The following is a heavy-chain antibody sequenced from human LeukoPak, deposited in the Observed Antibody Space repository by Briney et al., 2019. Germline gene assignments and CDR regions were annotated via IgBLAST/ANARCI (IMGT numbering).Heavy chain of an antibody. Sequence: ASVKLSCNGSGYTVTSYGISWVRQAPGQGLEWMGWSIAYNGNTNYAQKLQGTVTMTTDTSTSTAYMELRSLRSDDTAVYYCARDVGTLFDIPPLDYWGQGTLVTVSS. J-gene: IGHJ4*02. D-gene: IGHD3-3*01. CDR3: ARDVGTLFDIPPLDY. CDR2: SIAYNGNT. CDR1: GYTVTSYG. V-gene: IGHV1-18*01.